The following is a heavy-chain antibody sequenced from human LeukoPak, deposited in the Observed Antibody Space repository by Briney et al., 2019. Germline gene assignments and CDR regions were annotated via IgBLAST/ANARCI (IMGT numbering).Heavy chain of an antibody. J-gene: IGHJ1*01. D-gene: IGHD6-13*01. Sequence: PGGSLTLSCAASGFTFSSYALSWVRQAPGQGRGWVSAISGSGASNYYADSVKGRFTISRDNTKNTLYLQMNSLRAEDTDVYYCAKERYSSSSRFQHWGQGTLVTVSS. CDR2: ISGSGASN. CDR3: AKERYSSSSRFQH. CDR1: GFTFSSYA. V-gene: IGHV3-23*01.